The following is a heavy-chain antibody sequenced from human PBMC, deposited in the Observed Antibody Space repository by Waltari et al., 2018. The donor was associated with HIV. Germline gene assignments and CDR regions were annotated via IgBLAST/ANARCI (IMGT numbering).Heavy chain of an antibody. J-gene: IGHJ6*02. Sequence: EALLVQSGGGVVRPGGSLRPSCQGSTLWFRGLGMAWVRQASGKGLEWVANINQDATKKNYADSVKGRFSVSRDNGKYSVFLEMNRLRVQDTAVYFCARGDQWGLFMDSYYGLDVWGRGTTVIVSS. V-gene: IGHV3-7*01. CDR2: INQDATKK. CDR1: TLWFRGLG. CDR3: ARGDQWGLFMDSYYGLDV. D-gene: IGHD1-26*01.